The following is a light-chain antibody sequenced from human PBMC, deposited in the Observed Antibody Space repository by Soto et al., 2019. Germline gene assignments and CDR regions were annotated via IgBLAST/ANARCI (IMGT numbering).Light chain of an antibody. Sequence: DIQMTQSPSSLSASVGDRVTITCRASQSISSYLNWYQQKPGKAPKALIYDASSLQSGVTSRFSGSGSGTDFTLTISSLQPEDFATYYCQQSYTTPPWTFGQGTKVEIK. CDR2: DAS. CDR1: QSISSY. CDR3: QQSYTTPPWT. V-gene: IGKV1-39*01. J-gene: IGKJ1*01.